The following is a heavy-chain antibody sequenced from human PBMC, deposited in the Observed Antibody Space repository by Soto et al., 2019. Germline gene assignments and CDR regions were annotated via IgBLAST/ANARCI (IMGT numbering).Heavy chain of an antibody. CDR2: IIPILGIA. Sequence: GASVKVSCKASGGTFSSYTISWVRQAPGQGLEWMGRIIPILGIANYAQKFQGRVTITADKSTSTAYMELSSLRSEDTAVYYCARDGNDFYSNYVFDYWGQGTLVTVSS. D-gene: IGHD4-4*01. V-gene: IGHV1-69*04. CDR3: ARDGNDFYSNYVFDY. J-gene: IGHJ4*02. CDR1: GGTFSSYT.